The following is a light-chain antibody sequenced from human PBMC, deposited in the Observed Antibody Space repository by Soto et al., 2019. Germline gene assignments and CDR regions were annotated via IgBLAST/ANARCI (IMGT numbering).Light chain of an antibody. CDR1: SSNIGSKT. CDR2: NSY. Sequence: QSVLTQPPSASGTPGQRVTISCSGSSSNIGSKTVNWYQQLPGTVPKLLIYNSYQRPSGVPDRFSGSKSGTSASLAISGRQPEDEADYYCAAWDASLNGYVFGTGTKVTVL. J-gene: IGLJ1*01. V-gene: IGLV1-44*01. CDR3: AAWDASLNGYV.